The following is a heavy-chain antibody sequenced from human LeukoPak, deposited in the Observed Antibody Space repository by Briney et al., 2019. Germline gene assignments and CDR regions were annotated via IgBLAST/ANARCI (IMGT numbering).Heavy chain of an antibody. Sequence: GGSLRLSCAASGFTFNNYWMSWVRQAPGKGLEWVANIHQHGSEKYYVDSVKGRFTISRDNAENSVYLQMNSLRAEDTAVYYCTRGNGYCSGGTCLHYYMDVWGKGTTVTISS. D-gene: IGHD2-15*01. CDR2: IHQHGSEK. CDR3: TRGNGYCSGGTCLHYYMDV. J-gene: IGHJ6*03. CDR1: GFTFNNYW. V-gene: IGHV3-7*01.